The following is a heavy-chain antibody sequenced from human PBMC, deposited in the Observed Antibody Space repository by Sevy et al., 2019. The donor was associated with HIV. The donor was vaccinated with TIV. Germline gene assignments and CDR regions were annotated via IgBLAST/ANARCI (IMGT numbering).Heavy chain of an antibody. D-gene: IGHD2-8*01. Sequence: GGFLRLSCAASGFTFSKYSMSWVRQPPGKGLEWVSTLSFGCGEINYADSVKGRFTISRDTSKSSVYLQMNNLRPEDTAVSSCAREGCTKPHDYWGQGTLVTVSS. CDR1: GFTFSKYS. CDR2: LSFGCGEI. V-gene: IGHV3-23*01. J-gene: IGHJ4*02. CDR3: AREGCTKPHDY.